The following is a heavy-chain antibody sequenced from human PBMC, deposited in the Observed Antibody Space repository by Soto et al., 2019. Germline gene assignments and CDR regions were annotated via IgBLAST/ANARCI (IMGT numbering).Heavy chain of an antibody. V-gene: IGHV2-5*02. CDR2: IYWDDDK. CDR3: AHRGYSSSWYRVRSGAFDL. D-gene: IGHD6-13*01. Sequence: QITLKESGPTLVKPTQTLTLTCTFSGFSLSTSGVGVGWIRQPPGKALEWLALIYWDDDKRYSPSLKSRLTITKDTSKKRVVLTMTNRDPVDTATYYCAHRGYSSSWYRVRSGAFDLWGQGAMVTV. CDR1: GFSLSTSGVG. J-gene: IGHJ3*01.